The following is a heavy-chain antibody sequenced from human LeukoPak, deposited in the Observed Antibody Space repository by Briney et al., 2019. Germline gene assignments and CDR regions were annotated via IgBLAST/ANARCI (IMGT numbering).Heavy chain of an antibody. CDR2: IRAYNGNT. CDR3: ARVRNYYDSSGYEYASLDY. CDR1: GYTFTSYG. Sequence: GASVKVSCKASGYTFTSYGISWVRQAPGQGLEWMGWIRAYNGNTNYAQKLQGRVTMTTDTSTSTAYMELRSLRSDDTAVYYCARVRNYYDSSGYEYASLDYWGQGTLVTVSS. D-gene: IGHD3-22*01. J-gene: IGHJ4*02. V-gene: IGHV1-18*01.